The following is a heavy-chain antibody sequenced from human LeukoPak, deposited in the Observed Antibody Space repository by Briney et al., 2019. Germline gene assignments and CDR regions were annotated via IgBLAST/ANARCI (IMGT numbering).Heavy chain of an antibody. CDR1: GFTFSDYY. CDR3: ARKNDFDI. V-gene: IGHV4-59*01. CDR2: IYYSGST. Sequence: LRLSCAASGFTFSDYYMSWIRQPPGKGLEWIGCIYYSGSTYYNPSLKSRVTISVDMSKSQFSLRLTSVTAADTAVYYCARKNDFDIWGQGTLVTVSS. D-gene: IGHD2/OR15-2a*01. J-gene: IGHJ3*02.